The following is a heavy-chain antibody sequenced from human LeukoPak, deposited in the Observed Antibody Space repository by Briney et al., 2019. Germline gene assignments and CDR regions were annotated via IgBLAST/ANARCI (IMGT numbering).Heavy chain of an antibody. D-gene: IGHD3/OR15-3a*01. CDR1: GFTFSSYE. J-gene: IGHJ5*02. CDR3: ARDLDGYNWFDP. CDR2: ISSSGSTI. Sequence: GGSLRLSCAASGFTFSSYEMNWVRQAPGKGLEWVSYISSSGSTIYYADSVKGRFTISRDNAKNSLYLQMNSLRAEDTALYYCARDLDGYNWFDPWGQGTLVTVSS. V-gene: IGHV3-48*03.